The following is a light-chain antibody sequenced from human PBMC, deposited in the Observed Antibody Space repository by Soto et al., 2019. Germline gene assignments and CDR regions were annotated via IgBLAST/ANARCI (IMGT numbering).Light chain of an antibody. CDR3: HQYYTYSRT. CDR2: KAS. Sequence: DVQMTQSPSTLSASVGDRVTITCRASQSISCWLAWYQQKPGKAPKLLIYKASSLETGVPSRFSGSGSGTEFTLTISSLQPDDFATYYCHQYYTYSRTFGQGTKVEIE. V-gene: IGKV1-5*03. J-gene: IGKJ1*01. CDR1: QSISCW.